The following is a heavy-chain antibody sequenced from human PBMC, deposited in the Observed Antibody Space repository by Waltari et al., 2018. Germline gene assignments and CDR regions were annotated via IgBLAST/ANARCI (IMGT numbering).Heavy chain of an antibody. D-gene: IGHD6-13*01. CDR1: GGSISSSSYY. V-gene: IGHV4-39*01. J-gene: IGHJ6*02. Sequence: QLQLQESGPGLVKPSETLSLTCTVSGGSISSSSYYWGWIRQPPGKGLEWIGSNEYSGSPSANRSPKSRVTISVERSKNQFSRTLSSVTAADTAVYYCATRVKQQLVRGGGYYYYGMDVWGQGTTVTVSS. CDR2: NEYSGSP. CDR3: ATRVKQQLVRGGGYYYYGMDV.